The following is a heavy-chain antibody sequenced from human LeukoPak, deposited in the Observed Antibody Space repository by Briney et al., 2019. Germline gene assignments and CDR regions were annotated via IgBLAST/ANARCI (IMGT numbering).Heavy chain of an antibody. CDR3: ARGVRYDILTGYYGRELTMDV. V-gene: IGHV1-8*01. D-gene: IGHD3-9*01. CDR1: GYTFTSYD. J-gene: IGHJ6*02. CDR2: RNPSSGNP. Sequence: ASVTVSFKASGYTFTSYDINWVRQATGQGLEGMGWRNPSSGNPCYAQKFQGRVTMTRNTSIRTAYMELSSLRSEDTAVYYCARGVRYDILTGYYGRELTMDVWGQGTTVTVSS.